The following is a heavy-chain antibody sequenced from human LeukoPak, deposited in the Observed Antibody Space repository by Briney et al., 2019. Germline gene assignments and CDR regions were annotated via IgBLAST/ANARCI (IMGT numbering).Heavy chain of an antibody. CDR3: ASGGIVCNGGSCQGSSDY. CDR1: GFTFSSYA. V-gene: IGHV3-23*01. D-gene: IGHD2-15*01. CDR2: ISGSGGST. J-gene: IGHJ4*02. Sequence: HPGGSLRLSCAASGFTFSSYAMSWVRQAPGKGLEWVSAISGSGGSTYYADSVKGRFTISRDNSKNTLYLQMNSLRAEDTAVYYCASGGIVCNGGSCQGSSDYWGQGTLVTVSS.